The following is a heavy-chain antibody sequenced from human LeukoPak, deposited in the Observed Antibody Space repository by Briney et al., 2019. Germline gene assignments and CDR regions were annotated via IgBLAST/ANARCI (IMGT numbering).Heavy chain of an antibody. J-gene: IGHJ4*02. CDR1: GGTFSSYA. V-gene: IGHV1-69*06. CDR3: ARDRSDSGYDPEFGFDY. D-gene: IGHD5-12*01. CDR2: IIPIFGTA. Sequence: SSVKVSCKASGGTFSSYAISWVRQAPGQGLEWMGGIIPIFGTANYAQKFQGRVTITADKSTSTAYMELSSLRSEDTAVYYCARDRSDSGYDPEFGFDYWGQGTLVTVSS.